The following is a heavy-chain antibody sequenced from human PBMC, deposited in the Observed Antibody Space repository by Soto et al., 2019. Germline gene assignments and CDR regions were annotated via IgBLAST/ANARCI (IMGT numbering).Heavy chain of an antibody. D-gene: IGHD3-9*01. CDR1: GFTFSSYS. CDR3: ARAEGDLLRYFDWQSPFDY. V-gene: IGHV3-48*01. CDR2: ISSSSSTI. J-gene: IGHJ4*02. Sequence: GGSLRLSCAASGFTFSSYSMNWVRQAPGKGLEWVSYISSSSSTIYYADSVKGRFTISRDNAKNSLYLQMNSLRAEDTAVYYWARAEGDLLRYFDWQSPFDYWGQGTLVTVSS.